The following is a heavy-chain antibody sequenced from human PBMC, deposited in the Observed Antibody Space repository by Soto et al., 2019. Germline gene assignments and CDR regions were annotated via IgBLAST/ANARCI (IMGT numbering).Heavy chain of an antibody. CDR1: GFTISSYA. V-gene: IGHV3-64D*08. CDR2: TYSKGGST. Sequence: EVQLVESGGGLVQPGGSLRLSCSASGFTISSYAMHLVRQAPGKGLASVSVTYSKGGSTHYAESLRGRFTISTANSKNALNLQKSSLGAEDTAVYYCVRDLWGFESWGQGTLGTVSS. J-gene: IGHJ4*02. CDR3: VRDLWGFES. D-gene: IGHD3-16*01.